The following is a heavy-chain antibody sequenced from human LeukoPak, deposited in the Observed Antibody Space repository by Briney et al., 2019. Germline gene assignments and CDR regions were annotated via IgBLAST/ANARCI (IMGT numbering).Heavy chain of an antibody. J-gene: IGHJ4*02. D-gene: IGHD1-26*01. CDR2: ISTDGSTT. CDR3: AKIDLFSGSDW. V-gene: IGHV3-74*01. Sequence: GGSLGLSCVASGFTFSSYWMHWVRQAPGKGLVWVSHISTDGSTTSHADSVKGRFTISRDNAKNTLYLQMNSLRAEDTAVYYCAKIDLFSGSDWWGQGTLVTVSS. CDR1: GFTFSSYW.